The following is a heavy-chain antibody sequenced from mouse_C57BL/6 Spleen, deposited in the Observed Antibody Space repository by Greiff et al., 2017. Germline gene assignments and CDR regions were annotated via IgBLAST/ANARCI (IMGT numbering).Heavy chain of an antibody. Sequence: EVKLQESGPGLVKPSQSLSLTCSVTGYSFTSGYYWYWIRQLPGNKLEWMGYINDDGSTNYNPTLKNRISITRDTSKNPFFLKLNSVTTEDTATYYCESGGNYDLYYFGYWGQGATLTVSS. CDR3: ESGGNYDLYYFGY. J-gene: IGHJ2*01. D-gene: IGHD2-1*01. CDR2: INDDGST. CDR1: GYSFTSGYY. V-gene: IGHV3-6*01.